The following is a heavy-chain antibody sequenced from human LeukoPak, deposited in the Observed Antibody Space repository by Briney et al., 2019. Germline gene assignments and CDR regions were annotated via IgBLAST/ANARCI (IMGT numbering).Heavy chain of an antibody. CDR3: ARVRLPIVGTIGWFDL. Sequence: ASVKVSCKASGYSFSSYGITWVRQAPGQGLEWMGWISAYNDNTKYAQKFQDRVITTRDTPTSTAYMELTRLTSDDTAVYYCARVRLPIVGTIGWFDLWGQGTPVTVSS. J-gene: IGHJ5*02. D-gene: IGHD5-12*01. CDR2: ISAYNDNT. V-gene: IGHV1-18*01. CDR1: GYSFSSYG.